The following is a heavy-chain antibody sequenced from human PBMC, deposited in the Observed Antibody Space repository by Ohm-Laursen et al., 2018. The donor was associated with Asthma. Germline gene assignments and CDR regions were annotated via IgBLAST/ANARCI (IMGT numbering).Heavy chain of an antibody. J-gene: IGHJ5*02. D-gene: IGHD6-19*01. CDR3: ARDRQHAVAGTHLRWFDR. CDR2: IIPIFGTA. V-gene: IGHV1-69*13. CDR1: GGTFSSYA. Sequence: GASVKVSCKASGGTFSSYAISWVRQAPGQGLEWMGGIIPIFGTANYAQKFQGRVTITADESTSTAYMELSSLRSEDTAVYYCARDRQHAVAGTHLRWFDRWGQGTLVTVPS.